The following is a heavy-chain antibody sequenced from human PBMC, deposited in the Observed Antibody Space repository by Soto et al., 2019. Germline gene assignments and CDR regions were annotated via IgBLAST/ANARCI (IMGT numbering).Heavy chain of an antibody. Sequence: GGSLRLSCAASGFAFSTFAMTWVRQAPGKGLEWVAAISISGNNAYYADSVKGRFTISRDNSQNSVFLQMSSLRADDTAVYYCARDQLRPGILYSLGVLLPEYGLWGQGTLVTVSS. CDR2: ISISGNNA. CDR3: ARDQLRPGILYSLGVLLPEYGL. V-gene: IGHV3-23*01. CDR1: GFAFSTFA. D-gene: IGHD3-22*01. J-gene: IGHJ4*02.